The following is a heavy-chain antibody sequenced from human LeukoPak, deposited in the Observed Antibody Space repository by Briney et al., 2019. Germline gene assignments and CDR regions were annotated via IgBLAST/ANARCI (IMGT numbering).Heavy chain of an antibody. V-gene: IGHV4-39*01. CDR1: GGSISSSSHY. J-gene: IGHJ5*02. CDR2: IYYSGST. Sequence: PSETLSLTCTVSGGSISSSSHYWGWIRQPPGMGLEWIGSIYYSGSTYYNPSLKSRVTISADTSKSQFSLKLRSVSAADTAVYYCERYHYGSRWFDPWGQGTLVTVSS. D-gene: IGHD3-10*01. CDR3: ERYHYGSRWFDP.